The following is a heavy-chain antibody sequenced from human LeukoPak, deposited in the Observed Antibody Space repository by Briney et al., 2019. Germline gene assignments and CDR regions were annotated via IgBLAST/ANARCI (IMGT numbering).Heavy chain of an antibody. V-gene: IGHV4-34*01. Sequence: SETLSLTCAGYGGSFSSYFWTWIRQTPGKGVEWIGEINHSGTTNYNPSLKSRVTMSVDTSKDQFSLKLMSVTAADTGVYYCARRRKVVRAGFDYWGQGTRVIVSS. J-gene: IGHJ4*02. CDR2: INHSGTT. CDR3: ARRRKVVRAGFDY. CDR1: GGSFSSYF. D-gene: IGHD2-21*01.